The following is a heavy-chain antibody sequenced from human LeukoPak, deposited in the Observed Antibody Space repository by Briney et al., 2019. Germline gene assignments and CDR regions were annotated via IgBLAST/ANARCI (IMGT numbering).Heavy chain of an antibody. CDR3: VRVKGSYFDY. CDR1: GFPLSSYS. Sequence: GGSLRLSCTASGFPLSSYSMNWIRQAPGKGLEWISYISASGSAIYYVDSENGRVTVSRDNARNSLFLQMDSPRAEDTAVYYCVRVKGSYFDYWGPGTLVTVSS. CDR2: ISASGSAI. D-gene: IGHD2-15*01. V-gene: IGHV3-48*01. J-gene: IGHJ4*02.